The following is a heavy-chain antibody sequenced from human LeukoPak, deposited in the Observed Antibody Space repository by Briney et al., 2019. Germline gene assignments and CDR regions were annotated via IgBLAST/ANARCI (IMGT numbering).Heavy chain of an antibody. D-gene: IGHD2-15*01. CDR1: GYTLTELS. CDR2: FDPEDGET. CDR3: ATDLASGPPYYYYGMDV. J-gene: IGHJ6*02. Sequence: ASVKVSCKVSGYTLTELSMHWVRQAPGKGLEWMGGFDPEDGETIYAQKFQGRVTMTEDTSTDTAYMELSSLRSEDTAVYYCATDLASGPPYYYYGMDVWGQGTTVTVSS. V-gene: IGHV1-24*01.